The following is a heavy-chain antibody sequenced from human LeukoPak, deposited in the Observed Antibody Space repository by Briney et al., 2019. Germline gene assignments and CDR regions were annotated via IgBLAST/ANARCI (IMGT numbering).Heavy chain of an antibody. D-gene: IGHD3-10*01. Sequence: SETLSPTCAVYGGSFSGYYWSWIRQPPGKGLEWIGEINHSGSTNYNPSLKSRVTISVDTSKNQFSLKLSSVTAADTAVYYCARGARFTMVRGALFDPWGQGTLVTVSS. CDR2: INHSGST. J-gene: IGHJ5*02. CDR1: GGSFSGYY. CDR3: ARGARFTMVRGALFDP. V-gene: IGHV4-34*01.